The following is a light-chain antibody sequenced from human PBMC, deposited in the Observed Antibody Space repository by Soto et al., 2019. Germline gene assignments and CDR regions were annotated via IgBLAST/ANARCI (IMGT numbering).Light chain of an antibody. Sequence: QSVLTQPPSVSGAPGQRVTISCTGSSSNIGAGYDVHWYQQVPGTAPKLLIYDNSNRPSGVPDRFSGSKSGTSASLAITGLQAEDEADYYCQSYDSSLSGVIFGGGTKVTVL. CDR3: QSYDSSLSGVI. J-gene: IGLJ2*01. V-gene: IGLV1-40*01. CDR1: SSNIGAGYD. CDR2: DNS.